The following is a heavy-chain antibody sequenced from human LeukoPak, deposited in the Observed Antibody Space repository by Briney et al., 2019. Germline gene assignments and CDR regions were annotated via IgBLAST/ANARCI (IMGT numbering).Heavy chain of an antibody. V-gene: IGHV4-31*03. CDR1: GGSISSGGYY. J-gene: IGHJ6*02. Sequence: SETLPLTCTVSGGSISSGGYYWSWIRQHLGKGLEWIGYIYYSGSTYYNPSLKSRVTISVDTSKNQFSLKLSSVTAADTAVYYCARDQEQSPYGMDVWGQGTTVTVSS. CDR2: IYYSGST. D-gene: IGHD6-19*01. CDR3: ARDQEQSPYGMDV.